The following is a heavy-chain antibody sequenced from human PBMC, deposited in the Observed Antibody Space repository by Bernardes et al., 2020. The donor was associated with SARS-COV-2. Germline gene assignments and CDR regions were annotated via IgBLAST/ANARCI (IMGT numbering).Heavy chain of an antibody. D-gene: IGHD2-21*01. J-gene: IGHJ4*02. Sequence: GGSLRLSCVASGFGFRSNGMSWVRQAPGKGLEWVSSSGGDGATHYADSVRGRFSISRDTSKNTLFLQMNSLRAEDTAVYYCAKDLFWWSAADFWGQGTLVTVSS. CDR2: SSGGDGAT. CDR3: AKDLFWWSAADF. V-gene: IGHV3-23*01. CDR1: GFGFRSNG.